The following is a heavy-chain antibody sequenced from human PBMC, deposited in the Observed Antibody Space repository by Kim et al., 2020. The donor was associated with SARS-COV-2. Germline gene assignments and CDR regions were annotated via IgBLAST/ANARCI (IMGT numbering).Heavy chain of an antibody. Sequence: DKYYVDSLEGLYIISRDNAKNSLYLQMNSLRAEDTAVYFCARDPHRGSLDYWGQGVLVTVSS. V-gene: IGHV3-7*01. D-gene: IGHD3-10*01. J-gene: IGHJ4*02. CDR3: ARDPHRGSLDY. CDR2: DK.